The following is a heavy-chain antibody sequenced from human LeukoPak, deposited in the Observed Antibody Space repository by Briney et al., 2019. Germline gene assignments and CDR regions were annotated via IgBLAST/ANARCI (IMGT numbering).Heavy chain of an antibody. J-gene: IGHJ4*02. CDR3: AKRGVVIRVILVGFHKEAYYFDS. CDR1: GITLSNYG. CDR2: ISDSGGSI. Sequence: GGSLRLSCAVTGITLSNYGMSWVRQAPGKGLEWVADISDSGGSINYADSVKGRFTISRDNPKNTLYLQMNSLRAEDTAVYFCAKRGVVIRVILVGFHKEAYYFDSWGQGALVTVSS. D-gene: IGHD3-22*01. V-gene: IGHV3-23*01.